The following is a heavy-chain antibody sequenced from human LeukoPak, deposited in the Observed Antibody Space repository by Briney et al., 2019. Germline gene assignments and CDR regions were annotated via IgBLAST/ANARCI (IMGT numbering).Heavy chain of an antibody. J-gene: IGHJ4*02. V-gene: IGHV3-74*01. CDR3: AKKAWDDFWSGYHYYFDY. CDR2: IISDESTT. Sequence: GGSLRLSCTASGFTFSNYWMHWVRQAPGKGPVWVARIISDESTTNYAGSVEGRFTISRDNAKNTLYLQMSSLRAEDTAVYYCAKKAWDDFWSGYHYYFDYWGQGTLVTVSS. D-gene: IGHD3-3*01. CDR1: GFTFSNYW.